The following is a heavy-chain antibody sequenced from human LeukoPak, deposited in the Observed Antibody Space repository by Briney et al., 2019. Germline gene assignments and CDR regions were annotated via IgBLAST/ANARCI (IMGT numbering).Heavy chain of an antibody. CDR2: ITPSGGGT. V-gene: IGHV1-46*01. J-gene: IGHJ5*02. CDR3: ARDNSVGDYAWWFDP. Sequence: GASVKVSCKASGYTFTNYYMHWVRQAPGQGLEWLGLITPSGGGTWYAQKFQGRVTMTRDMSTSTDYMELSSLRSEDTAVYYCARDNSVGDYAWWFDPWGQGTLVTVSS. D-gene: IGHD1-26*01. CDR1: GYTFTNYY.